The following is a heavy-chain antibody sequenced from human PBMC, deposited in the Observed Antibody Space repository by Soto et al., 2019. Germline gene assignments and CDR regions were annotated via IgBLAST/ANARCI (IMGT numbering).Heavy chain of an antibody. J-gene: IGHJ5*02. CDR2: IKTDGSYA. V-gene: IGHV3-74*01. CDR1: GFAFSSFW. CDR3: ASAYSKNWGRLDR. Sequence: EVQLVESGGGLVQPGGSLRLSCAASGFAFSSFWMHWVRQAPGQGPVWISRIKTDGSYANYADSVRGRFTISRDNAKNTVFLQMNSLRHEDTAVYYCASAYSKNWGRLDRWGQGTLVTVSS. D-gene: IGHD7-27*01.